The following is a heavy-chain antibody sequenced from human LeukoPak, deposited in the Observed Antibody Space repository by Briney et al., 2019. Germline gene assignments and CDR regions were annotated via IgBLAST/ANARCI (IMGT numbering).Heavy chain of an antibody. V-gene: IGHV3-23*01. CDR1: GFTFSSYA. CDR2: ISGSGGST. CDR3: AKTGGIAARPYYFDY. J-gene: IGHJ4*02. Sequence: GGSLRLSCAASGFTFSSYAMSWVRQAPGKGLEWVSAISGSGGSTYYADSVKGRFTISRDNSKNSLYLQMNSLRAEDTAVYYCAKTGGIAARPYYFDYWGQGTLVTVSS. D-gene: IGHD6-6*01.